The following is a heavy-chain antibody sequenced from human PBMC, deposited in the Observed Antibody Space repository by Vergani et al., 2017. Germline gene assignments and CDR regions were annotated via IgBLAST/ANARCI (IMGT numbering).Heavy chain of an antibody. CDR1: GFTFSSYA. Sequence: QVQLVESGGGVVQPGRSLRLSCAASGFTFSSYAMHWVRQAPGKGLEWVAVISYDGSNKYYADSVKGRFTISRDNSKNTLYLQMNSLRAEDTAVYYCAREGTTADIVVVVAASYFDYWGQGTLVTVSS. CDR3: AREGTTADIVVVVAASYFDY. D-gene: IGHD2-15*01. J-gene: IGHJ4*02. V-gene: IGHV3-30*04. CDR2: ISYDGSNK.